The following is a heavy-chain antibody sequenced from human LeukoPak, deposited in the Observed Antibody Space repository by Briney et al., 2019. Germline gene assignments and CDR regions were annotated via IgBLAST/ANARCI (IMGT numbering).Heavy chain of an antibody. CDR1: GFTFSSYS. D-gene: IGHD2/OR15-2a*01. Sequence: GGSLRLSCAASGFTFSSYSMNWVRQAPGKGLEWVSSISSSSSYIYYADSVKGRFTISRDNAKNTLYLQMNSLRAEDTAVYYCARAHSGTFYDGGSYNYYYMDVWGRGTTVTVSS. CDR2: ISSSSSYI. J-gene: IGHJ6*03. CDR3: ARAHSGTFYDGGSYNYYYMDV. V-gene: IGHV3-21*04.